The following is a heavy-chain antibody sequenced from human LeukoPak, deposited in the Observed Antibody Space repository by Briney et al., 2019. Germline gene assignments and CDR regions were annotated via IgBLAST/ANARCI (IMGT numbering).Heavy chain of an antibody. CDR3: ARDWGSSGWYERGAFDI. V-gene: IGHV1-69*04. D-gene: IGHD6-19*01. Sequence: ASVKVSCKASGGTFSSYAISWVRQAPGQGLEWMGRIIPILGIANYAQKFQGRVTITADESTSTAYMELSSLRSEDTAVYYCARDWGSSGWYERGAFDIWGQGTMVTVSS. CDR1: GGTFSSYA. CDR2: IIPILGIA. J-gene: IGHJ3*02.